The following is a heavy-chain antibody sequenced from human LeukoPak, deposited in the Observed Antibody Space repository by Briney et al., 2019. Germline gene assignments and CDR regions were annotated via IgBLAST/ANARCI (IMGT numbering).Heavy chain of an antibody. CDR2: IYSGGST. CDR1: GFTVSSNY. D-gene: IGHD6-13*01. J-gene: IGHJ4*02. Sequence: GGSLRPSCAASGFTVSSNYMSWVRQAPGKGLEWVSVIYSGGSTYYADSVKGRFTISRDNSKNTLYLQMNSLRAEDTAVYYCARGTRNSSSLYFDYWGQGTLVTVSS. CDR3: ARGTRNSSSLYFDY. V-gene: IGHV3-66*01.